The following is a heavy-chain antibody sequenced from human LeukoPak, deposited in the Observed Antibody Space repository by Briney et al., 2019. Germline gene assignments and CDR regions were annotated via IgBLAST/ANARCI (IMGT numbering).Heavy chain of an antibody. Sequence: AGGSLRLSCAASGFTFSSYWMSWVRQPPGKGLEWMGEIYHSGSTNYNPSLKSRVTISVDKSKNQFSLKLSSVTAADTAVYYCARDKRGPIAAPTHAFDIWGQGTMVTVSS. CDR2: IYHSGST. CDR1: GFTFSSYW. V-gene: IGHV4-4*02. J-gene: IGHJ3*02. D-gene: IGHD6-13*01. CDR3: ARDKRGPIAAPTHAFDI.